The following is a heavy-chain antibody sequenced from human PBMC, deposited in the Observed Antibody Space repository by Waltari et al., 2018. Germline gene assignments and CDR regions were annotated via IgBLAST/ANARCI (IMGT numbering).Heavy chain of an antibody. D-gene: IGHD3-10*01. Sequence: QVQLVESGGGVAQPGRSLRLSCAASGFTFRSYGMHWVRQAPGKGLEWVAVRWYDGSNKSDADSVKGRFTISRDNSKNTLYLQMNSLRAEDTAVYYCMCFGESFDHWGQGILVTVSS. CDR1: GFTFRSYG. J-gene: IGHJ4*02. V-gene: IGHV3-33*01. CDR3: MCFGESFDH. CDR2: RWYDGSNK.